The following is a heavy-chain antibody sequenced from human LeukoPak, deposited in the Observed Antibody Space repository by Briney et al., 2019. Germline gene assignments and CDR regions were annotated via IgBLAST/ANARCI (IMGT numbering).Heavy chain of an antibody. CDR2: IYYSGST. D-gene: IGHD3-22*01. CDR1: GGSISSSSYY. Sequence: TSETLSLTCTVSGGSISSSSYYWGWIRQPPGKGLEWIGSIYYSGSTYYNPSLKSRVTISVDTSKNQFSLKLSSVTAADTAVYYCASGYDSSGSLDYWGQGTLVTVSS. CDR3: ASGYDSSGSLDY. J-gene: IGHJ4*02. V-gene: IGHV4-39*07.